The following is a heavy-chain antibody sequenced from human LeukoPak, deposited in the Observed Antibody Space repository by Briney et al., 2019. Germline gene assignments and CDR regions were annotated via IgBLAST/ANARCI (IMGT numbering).Heavy chain of an antibody. V-gene: IGHV3-23*01. D-gene: IGHD2-2*01. J-gene: IGHJ5*02. CDR1: GFRFPSYA. CDR2: ISGSGGST. CDR3: ARENLRLGYCSSTSCRYAKGFDP. Sequence: GGSLRLSCAASGFRFPSYAMSWVRQAPGKGLEWVSSISGSGGSTYYADSEKGRFTISRDNSKNTLYLQMNSLRAEDTAVYYCARENLRLGYCSSTSCRYAKGFDPWGQGTLVTVSS.